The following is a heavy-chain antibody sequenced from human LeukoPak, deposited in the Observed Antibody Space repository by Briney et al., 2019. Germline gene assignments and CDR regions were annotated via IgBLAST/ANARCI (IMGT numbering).Heavy chain of an antibody. CDR2: ISYDGSSK. CDR3: ARARSSYGYGDAFDI. V-gene: IGHV3-30*04. D-gene: IGHD5-18*01. J-gene: IGHJ3*02. Sequence: GGSLRLSCAASGFTFSSYTMHWVRQAPGKGLEWVAVISYDGSSKYYADSVKGRFTISRDNSKNTLYLQMNSLRAEDTAVYYCARARSSYGYGDAFDIWGQGTMVTVSS. CDR1: GFTFSSYT.